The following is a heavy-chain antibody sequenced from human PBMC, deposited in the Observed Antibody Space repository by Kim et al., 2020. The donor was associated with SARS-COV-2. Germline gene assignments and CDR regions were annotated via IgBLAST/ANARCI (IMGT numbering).Heavy chain of an antibody. CDR3: ARERAQDYYGSGSYYSFGY. CDR2: IIPIFGTA. J-gene: IGHJ4*02. Sequence: SVKVSCKASGGTFSSYAISWVRQAPGQGLEWMGGIIPIFGTANYAQKFQGRVTITADESTSTAYMELSSLRSEDTAVYYCARERAQDYYGSGSYYSFGYWGQGTLVTVSS. CDR1: GGTFSSYA. D-gene: IGHD3-10*01. V-gene: IGHV1-69*13.